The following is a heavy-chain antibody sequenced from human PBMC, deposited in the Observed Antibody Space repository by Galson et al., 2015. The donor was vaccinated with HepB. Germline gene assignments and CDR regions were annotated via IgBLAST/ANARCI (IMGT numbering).Heavy chain of an antibody. D-gene: IGHD3-22*01. CDR3: ARAQGGDSSGYSPVAFDS. CDR2: IYHSGST. CDR1: GGSISSGGYS. Sequence: TLSLTCAVSGGSISSGGYSWSWIRQPPGKGLEWIGYIYHSGSTYYNPSLKSRVTISVDRSKNQFSLKLSSVTVADTAVYYCARAQGGDSSGYSPVAFDSWGQGTMVTVSS. J-gene: IGHJ3*02. V-gene: IGHV4-30-2*01.